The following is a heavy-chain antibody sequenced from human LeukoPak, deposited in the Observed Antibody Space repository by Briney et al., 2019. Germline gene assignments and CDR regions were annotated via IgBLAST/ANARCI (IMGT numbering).Heavy chain of an antibody. D-gene: IGHD3-10*01. CDR3: ARDAGLDYGSGSYSGY. Sequence: PGGSLRLSCAASGFTSSSYSMNWVRQAPGKGLEWVSSISSSSSYIYYADSVKGRFTISRDNAKNSLYLQMNSLRAEDTAVYYCARDAGLDYGSGSYSGYWGQGTLVTVSS. CDR2: ISSSSSYI. J-gene: IGHJ4*02. CDR1: GFTSSSYS. V-gene: IGHV3-21*01.